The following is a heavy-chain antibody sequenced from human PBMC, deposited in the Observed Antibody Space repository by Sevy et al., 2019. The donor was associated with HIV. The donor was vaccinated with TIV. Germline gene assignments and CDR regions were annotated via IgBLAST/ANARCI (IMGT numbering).Heavy chain of an antibody. Sequence: ASVKVSCKASGYTFTSYGISWVRQAPGQGLEWMGWISAYNGNTNYAQKLQGRVTMTTDTSTSTAYMELRSLRSDDTAVYYCARVPSDRIVGATRIFDYWGQGTLVTVSS. D-gene: IGHD1-26*01. CDR3: ARVPSDRIVGATRIFDY. CDR1: GYTFTSYG. V-gene: IGHV1-18*01. J-gene: IGHJ4*02. CDR2: ISAYNGNT.